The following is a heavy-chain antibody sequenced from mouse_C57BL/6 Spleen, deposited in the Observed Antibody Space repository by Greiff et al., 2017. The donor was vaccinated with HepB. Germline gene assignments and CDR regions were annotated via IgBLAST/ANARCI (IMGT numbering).Heavy chain of an antibody. D-gene: IGHD2-5*01. J-gene: IGHJ2*01. V-gene: IGHV1-69*01. CDR3: ARKRSNYVDFDY. CDR1: GYTFTSYW. CDR2: IDPSDSYT. Sequence: QVQLKQPGAELVMPGASVKLSCKASGYTFTSYWMHWVKQRPGQGLEWIGEIDPSDSYTNYNQKFKGKSTLTVDKSSSTAYMQLSSLTSEDSAVYYCARKRSNYVDFDYWGQGTTLTVSS.